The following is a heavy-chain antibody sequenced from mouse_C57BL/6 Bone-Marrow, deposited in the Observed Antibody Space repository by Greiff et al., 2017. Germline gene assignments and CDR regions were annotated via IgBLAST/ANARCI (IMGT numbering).Heavy chain of an antibody. D-gene: IGHD4-1*01. CDR3: ARHALGNFDV. CDR1: GFTFSDYY. V-gene: IGHV5-12*01. CDR2: ISNGGGST. Sequence: EVKLVESGGGLVQPGGSLKLSCAASGFTFSDYYMYWVRQTPEKRLEWVAYISNGGGSTYYPDTVKGRFTISRDNAKNTLYLQMSRLKSEDTAMYYCARHALGNFDVWGTGTTVTVSS. J-gene: IGHJ1*03.